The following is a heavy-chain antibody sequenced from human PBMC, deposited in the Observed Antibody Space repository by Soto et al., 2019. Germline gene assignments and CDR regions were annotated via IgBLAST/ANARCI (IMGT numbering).Heavy chain of an antibody. CDR3: ARVVAAAAGSYYFDY. CDR2: IIPIFGTA. J-gene: IGHJ4*02. V-gene: IGHV1-69*13. Sequence: SXKVSFQASGGTXTSYAIRWVRQAPGQGLEWMGGIIPIFGTANYAQKFQGRVTITADESTRTAYMELSSLRSEDTAVYYCARVVAAAAGSYYFDYWGQGTLVTVSS. CDR1: GGTXTSYA. D-gene: IGHD6-13*01.